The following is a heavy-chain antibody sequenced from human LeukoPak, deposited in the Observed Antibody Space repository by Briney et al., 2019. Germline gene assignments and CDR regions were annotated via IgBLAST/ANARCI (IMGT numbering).Heavy chain of an antibody. CDR3: ARDGGEYQLLSPYFDY. V-gene: IGHV3-21*01. D-gene: IGHD2-2*01. CDR1: GFTFSSYS. J-gene: IGHJ4*02. Sequence: GGSLRLSCAASGFTFSSYSMNWVRQAPGKGLEWVSSISSSSSYIYYADSVKGRFTISRDNAKNSPYLQMNSLRAEDTAVYYCARDGGEYQLLSPYFDYWGQGTLVTVSS. CDR2: ISSSSSYI.